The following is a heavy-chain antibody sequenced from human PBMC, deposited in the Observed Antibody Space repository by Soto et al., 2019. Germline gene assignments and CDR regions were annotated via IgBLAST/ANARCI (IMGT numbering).Heavy chain of an antibody. CDR1: GFSASSNY. CDR3: SGDPSGYDEGDWYHGVDV. CDR2: IYINGST. J-gene: IGHJ6*02. D-gene: IGHD5-12*01. V-gene: IGHV3-53*01. Sequence: GGSLRLSCAASGFSASSNYMSWVRQAPGEGLEWVAIIYINGSTDYADSVQGRFSVSRDIYKNTLFLQMNNLRAEDTAVYFCSGDPSGYDEGDWYHGVDVWGQGTTVTVSS.